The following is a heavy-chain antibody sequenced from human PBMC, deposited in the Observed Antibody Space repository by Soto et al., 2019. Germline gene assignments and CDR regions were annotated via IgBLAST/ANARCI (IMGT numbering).Heavy chain of an antibody. D-gene: IGHD3-22*01. V-gene: IGHV1-2*04. Sequence: ASVKVSCKASGYTFTGYYMHWVRQAPGQGLEWMGWINHNSGGTNYAQKFQGWVTMTRDTSISTAYMELSRLRSDDTAVYYCARGPYYYDSSGYYFFDYWGQGTLVTVSS. CDR1: GYTFTGYY. CDR2: INHNSGGT. J-gene: IGHJ4*02. CDR3: ARGPYYYDSSGYYFFDY.